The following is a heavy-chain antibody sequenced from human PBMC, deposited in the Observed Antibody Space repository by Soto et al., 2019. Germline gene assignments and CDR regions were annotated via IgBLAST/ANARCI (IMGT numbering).Heavy chain of an antibody. Sequence: QVQLVQSGAEVKKPGASVKVSCKASGYTFTGYYMHWVRQAPGQGLEWMGWINPNSGGKNYAQKFXSWITMTRDTSISTAYMELSRLTSDDTAVYCCASGDLLSWAYWGQGTLVTVSS. V-gene: IGHV1-2*04. D-gene: IGHD1-26*01. CDR1: GYTFTGYY. J-gene: IGHJ4*02. CDR3: ASGDLLSWAY. CDR2: INPNSGGK.